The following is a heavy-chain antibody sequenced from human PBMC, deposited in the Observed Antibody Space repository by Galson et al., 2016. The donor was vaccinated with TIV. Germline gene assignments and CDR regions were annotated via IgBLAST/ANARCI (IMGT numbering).Heavy chain of an antibody. Sequence: SVKVSCKASGYSFTGYYMHWVRQAPGQGLEWLGRINPSNDVTDYAQKFQGRVTLTRDTSISTAYMELSRLREDDTALYYCAKAYTSFAHYYDGSGYYPDAFDIWGQGTMVTVSS. V-gene: IGHV1-2*06. J-gene: IGHJ3*02. CDR1: GYSFTGYY. CDR3: AKAYTSFAHYYDGSGYYPDAFDI. CDR2: INPSNDVT. D-gene: IGHD3-22*01.